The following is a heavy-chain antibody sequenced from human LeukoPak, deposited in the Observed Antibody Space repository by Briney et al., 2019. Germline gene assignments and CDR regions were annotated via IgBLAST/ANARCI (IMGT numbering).Heavy chain of an antibody. CDR1: GFTFSSYS. CDR3: ARAGGDYFDY. J-gene: IGHJ4*02. Sequence: GGSLRPSCAASGFTFSSYSMNWVRQAPGKGLEWVSSISSSSSYIYYADSVKGRFTISRDNAKNSLYLQMNSLRAEDTAVYYCARAGGDYFDYWGQGTLVTVSS. V-gene: IGHV3-21*01. CDR2: ISSSSSYI. D-gene: IGHD1-14*01.